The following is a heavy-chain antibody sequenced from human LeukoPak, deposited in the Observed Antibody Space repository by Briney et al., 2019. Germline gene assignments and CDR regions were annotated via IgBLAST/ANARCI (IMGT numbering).Heavy chain of an antibody. D-gene: IGHD3-16*01. V-gene: IGHV5-51*01. CDR1: GYSFTSYW. J-gene: IGHJ5*02. CDR2: IYPGDSDT. CDR3: ARQRFTTRAYAGNWFDP. Sequence: GESLKISCKGSGYSFTSYWIGWVRQMPGKGLEWMGTIYPGDSDTRYSPSFQRQVAISADKSIGTAYLQWSSLKASDTAMYYCARQRFTTRAYAGNWFDPWGQGTLVTVSS.